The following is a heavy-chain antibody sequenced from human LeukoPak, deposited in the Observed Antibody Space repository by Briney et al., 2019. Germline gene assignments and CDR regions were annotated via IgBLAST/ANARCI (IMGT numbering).Heavy chain of an antibody. CDR3: AKGPIVVVTAHWFDP. Sequence: SCKASGGTFSSYGMHWVRQAPGKGLEWVAVISYDGSNKYYADSVKGRFTISRDNSKNTLYLQMNSLRAEDTAVYYCAKGPIVVVTAHWFDPWGQGTLVTVSS. J-gene: IGHJ5*02. D-gene: IGHD2-21*02. V-gene: IGHV3-30*18. CDR1: GGTFSSYG. CDR2: ISYDGSNK.